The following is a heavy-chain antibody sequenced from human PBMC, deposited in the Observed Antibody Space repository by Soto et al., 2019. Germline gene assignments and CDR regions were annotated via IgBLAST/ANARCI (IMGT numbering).Heavy chain of an antibody. V-gene: IGHV3-23*01. Sequence: EVQLLESGGGWVQPGGSLRLSCAASGFSFSSSAMSWVRQAPGKGLEWVSAVGGNSASTYYADSVKGRFTSSRDNSKNTLYLQMNGLIAEDTAVYYCAKDVVSQLLALGLICGQGTMVTVSS. CDR1: GFSFSSSA. CDR3: AKDVVSQLLALGLI. D-gene: IGHD6-19*01. CDR2: VGGNSAST. J-gene: IGHJ3*02.